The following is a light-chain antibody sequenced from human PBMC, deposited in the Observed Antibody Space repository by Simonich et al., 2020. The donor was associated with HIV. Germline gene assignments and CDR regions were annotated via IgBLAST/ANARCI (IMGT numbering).Light chain of an antibody. Sequence: DIQMTQSPSTLSASVGDRVTITCRASVSISSWLAWYQQKSGKAPKLLIYKASSLKSGVPSRFSGSGSGTEFTLTISSLQPDDFATYYCQHYNNYLYTFGQGTKLEI. J-gene: IGKJ2*01. CDR1: VSISSW. CDR2: KAS. V-gene: IGKV1-5*03. CDR3: QHYNNYLYT.